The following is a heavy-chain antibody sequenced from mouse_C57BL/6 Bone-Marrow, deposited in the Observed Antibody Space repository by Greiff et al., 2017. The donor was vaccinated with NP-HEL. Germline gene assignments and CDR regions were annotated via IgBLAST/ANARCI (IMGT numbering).Heavy chain of an antibody. V-gene: IGHV5-6*01. CDR3: ARHYTSMDY. Sequence: DVHLVESGGDLVKPGGSLKLSCAASGFTFSSYGMSWVRQTPDKRLEWVATISSGGSYTYYPDSVKGRFTISRDNAKNTLYLQMSSLKSEDTAMYYCARHYTSMDYWGQGTSVTVSS. CDR1: GFTFSSYG. CDR2: ISSGGSYT. J-gene: IGHJ4*01.